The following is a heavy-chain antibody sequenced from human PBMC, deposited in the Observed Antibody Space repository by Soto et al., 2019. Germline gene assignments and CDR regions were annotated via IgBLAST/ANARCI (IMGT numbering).Heavy chain of an antibody. Sequence: GGSLRLSCAPSGFTFSSYGMHWTRHASGEGLEWGAVIWYDGSNKVYADSVKGRFTISRDNAKDTLYLQMNSLRVEDTAVYYCARDLSGDYGALDTWGQGTMVTVSS. CDR3: ARDLSGDYGALDT. V-gene: IGHV3-33*01. CDR1: GFTFSSYG. CDR2: IWYDGSNK. J-gene: IGHJ3*02. D-gene: IGHD4-17*01.